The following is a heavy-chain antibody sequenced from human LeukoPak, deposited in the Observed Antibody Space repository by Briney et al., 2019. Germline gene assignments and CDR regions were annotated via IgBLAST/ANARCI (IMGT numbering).Heavy chain of an antibody. J-gene: IGHJ5*02. Sequence: GGSLRLSCAASGFTFSSCAMSWVRQAPGKGLEWVSGISGSGGSTYYADSVKGRFSIPRDNSKNTLYLQMNSLRAEDTAVYYCAKMEQQLVHGWFDPWGQGTLVTVSS. D-gene: IGHD6-13*01. V-gene: IGHV3-23*01. CDR1: GFTFSSCA. CDR2: ISGSGGST. CDR3: AKMEQQLVHGWFDP.